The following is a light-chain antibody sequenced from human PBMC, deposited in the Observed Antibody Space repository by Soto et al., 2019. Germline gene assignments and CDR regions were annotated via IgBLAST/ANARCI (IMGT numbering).Light chain of an antibody. J-gene: IGLJ2*01. CDR3: GSYASSGSVV. CDR1: SSDVGGYNY. V-gene: IGLV2-14*01. CDR2: EVS. Sequence: QSALTQPASVSGSPGQSNTISCTGTSSDVGGYNYVSWYQQHPGKAPKPMIYEVSNRPSGVSDRFSGSKSGNTASLTITGLQAEDEGDYYCGSYASSGSVVFGGGTKLTVL.